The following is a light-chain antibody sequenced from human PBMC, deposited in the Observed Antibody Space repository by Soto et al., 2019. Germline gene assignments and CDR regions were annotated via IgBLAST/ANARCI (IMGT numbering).Light chain of an antibody. CDR3: SSYAGSNNFPYV. CDR2: EVS. J-gene: IGLJ1*01. CDR1: SSDVGGYNY. Sequence: QSALTQPPSASGSPGHSVTISCTGTSSDVGGYNYVSWYQQHPGKAPKLVIYEVSKRPSGVPDRFSGSKSGNTASLTVSGLKAEDEADYYCSSYAGSNNFPYVFGTGTKLTVL. V-gene: IGLV2-8*01.